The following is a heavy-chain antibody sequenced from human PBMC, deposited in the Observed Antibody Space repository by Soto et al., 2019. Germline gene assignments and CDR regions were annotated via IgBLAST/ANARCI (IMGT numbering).Heavy chain of an antibody. Sequence: VSLRLSCAASGFTFSSYSMNWVRQAPGKGLEWVSSISSSSSYIYYADSVKGRFTISRDNAKNSLYLQMNSLRAEDTAVYYCAREGHNWNYGAFDIWGQGTMVTVSS. CDR3: AREGHNWNYGAFDI. J-gene: IGHJ3*02. V-gene: IGHV3-21*01. D-gene: IGHD1-7*01. CDR2: ISSSSSYI. CDR1: GFTFSSYS.